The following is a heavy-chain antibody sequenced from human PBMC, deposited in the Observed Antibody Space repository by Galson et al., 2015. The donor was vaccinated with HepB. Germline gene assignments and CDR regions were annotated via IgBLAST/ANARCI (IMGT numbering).Heavy chain of an antibody. V-gene: IGHV3-21*01. J-gene: IGHJ1*01. CDR1: GFTFSSYS. CDR2: ISSSSSYI. CDR3: ARDFLNAEYFQH. Sequence: SLRLSCAASGFTFSSYSMNWVRQAPGKGLEWVSSISSSSSYICYADSVKGRFIISRDNAKNSLYLQMNSLRAEDTAVYYCARDFLNAEYFQHWGQGTLVTVSS. D-gene: IGHD3-3*01.